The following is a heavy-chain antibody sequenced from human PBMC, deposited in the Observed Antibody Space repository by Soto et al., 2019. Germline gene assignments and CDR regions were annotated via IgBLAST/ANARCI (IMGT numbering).Heavy chain of an antibody. J-gene: IGHJ4*02. D-gene: IGHD3-16*01. Sequence: EVQLVESGGGLVQPVGSLRLSCAASGVTFSRYWMDWVRQAPGKVLVWVSRIKSDGTNIRYAVSVTGRFTISRDNAKNTLYLQMNSLRAEDTAVYCCMINTGYWGQGTLVTVSS. CDR1: GVTFSRYW. V-gene: IGHV3-74*01. CDR2: IKSDGTNI. CDR3: MINTGY.